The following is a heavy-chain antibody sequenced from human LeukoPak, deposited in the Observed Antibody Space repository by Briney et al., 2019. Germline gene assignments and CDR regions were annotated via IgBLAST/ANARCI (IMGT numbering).Heavy chain of an antibody. Sequence: GGSLRLSGAVSGFTFSSYGMSWVRQAPGKGLVWVSHINTDGTNTNYADSVKGRFTISRDNAKNTLYLQMNRLRAEDTAVYYCARDQVGVTWPIHGASWGQGTMVTVSS. J-gene: IGHJ3*01. CDR3: ARDQVGVTWPIHGAS. CDR1: GFTFSSYG. CDR2: INTDGTNT. V-gene: IGHV3-74*01. D-gene: IGHD2-21*01.